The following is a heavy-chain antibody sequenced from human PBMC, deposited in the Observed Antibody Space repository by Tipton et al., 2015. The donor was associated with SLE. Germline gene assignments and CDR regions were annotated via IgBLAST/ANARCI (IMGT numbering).Heavy chain of an antibody. J-gene: IGHJ6*03. CDR2: IYYNGRT. V-gene: IGHV4-59*11. Sequence: TLSLTCTVSGASISSHYWSWIRQPPGKGLEWIGYIYYNGRTSYDPSLKSRVTISLDTPKKQFSLRLSSVTAADTAIYYCARALSAYHYGSGMDYYMDVWGKGTAVTVSS. CDR3: ARALSAYHYGSGMDYYMDV. CDR1: GASISSHY. D-gene: IGHD3-10*01.